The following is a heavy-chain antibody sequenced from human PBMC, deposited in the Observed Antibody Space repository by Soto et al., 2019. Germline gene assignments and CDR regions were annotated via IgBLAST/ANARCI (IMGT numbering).Heavy chain of an antibody. CDR3: ARDQPKGPLGMDV. V-gene: IGHV3-21*01. CDR1: GFTFRSYR. Sequence: PXGCLRLSCAASGFTFRSYRMNWVRQAPGKGLEWVSSISSSSSYIYYADSVKGRFTISRDNAKNSLYLQMNSLRAEDTAVYYCARDQPKGPLGMDVWGQGTTVTVSS. CDR2: ISSSSSYI. J-gene: IGHJ6*02.